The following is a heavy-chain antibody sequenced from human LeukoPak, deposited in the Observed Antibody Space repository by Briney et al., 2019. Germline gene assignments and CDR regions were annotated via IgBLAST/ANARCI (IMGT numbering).Heavy chain of an antibody. CDR3: ARRAVTTDY. V-gene: IGHV4-34*01. D-gene: IGHD4-17*01. CDR1: GGSFSGYY. J-gene: IGHJ4*02. CDR2: INHSGST. Sequence: SETLSLTCAVYGGSFSGYYWSWIRQPPGKGLEWIGEINHSGSTNYNPSLKSRVTISVDTSKNQFSLKLSSVTAADTAVYYCARRAVTTDYWGQGTLVTVSS.